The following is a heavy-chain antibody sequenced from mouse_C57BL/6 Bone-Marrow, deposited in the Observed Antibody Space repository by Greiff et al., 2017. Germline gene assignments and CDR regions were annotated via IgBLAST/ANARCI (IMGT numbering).Heavy chain of an antibody. Sequence: DVMLVESGGGLVKPGGSLKLSCAASGFTFSDYGMHWVRQAPEKGLEWVAYISSGSSTIYYADTVKGRFTISRDNAKNTLFLQMTSLRSEDTAMYDCAMGVTTEAWFAYWGQGTLVTVSA. V-gene: IGHV5-17*01. CDR3: AMGVTTEAWFAY. D-gene: IGHD2-2*01. CDR2: ISSGSSTI. J-gene: IGHJ3*01. CDR1: GFTFSDYG.